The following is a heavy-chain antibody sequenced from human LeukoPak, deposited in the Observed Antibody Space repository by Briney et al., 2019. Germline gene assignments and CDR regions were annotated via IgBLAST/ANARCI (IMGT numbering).Heavy chain of an antibody. CDR2: MNPNSGNT. CDR1: GYTFTGYD. D-gene: IGHD3-22*01. J-gene: IGHJ5*02. Sequence: ASVKVSCKASGYTFTGYDINWVRQATGQGLEWMGWMNPNSGNTGYAQKFQGRVTITRNTSISTAYMELSSLRSEDTAVYYCARGTYYYDSSGRAEGGFDPWGQGTLVTVSS. CDR3: ARGTYYYDSSGRAEGGFDP. V-gene: IGHV1-8*03.